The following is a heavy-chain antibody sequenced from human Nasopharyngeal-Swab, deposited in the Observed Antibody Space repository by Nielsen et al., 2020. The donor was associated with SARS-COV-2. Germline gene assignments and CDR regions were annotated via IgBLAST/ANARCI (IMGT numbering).Heavy chain of an antibody. CDR2: ISWNSGST. V-gene: IGHV3-9*01. CDR3: AKDNGSGWYEFDY. Sequence: SLKISCAASGFTFDDYAMHWVRQAPGKGLEWVSGISWNSGSTGYADSVKGRFTISRDNAKNSLYLQMNSLRAGDTALYYCAKDNGSGWYEFDYWGQGTLVTVSS. CDR1: GFTFDDYA. D-gene: IGHD6-19*01. J-gene: IGHJ4*02.